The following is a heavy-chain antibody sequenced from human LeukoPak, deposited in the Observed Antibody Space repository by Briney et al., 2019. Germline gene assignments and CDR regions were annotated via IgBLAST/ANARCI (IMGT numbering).Heavy chain of an antibody. CDR1: GFIFGDYN. CDR2: IKSKTDGGTT. Sequence: GGSLRLSCAPSGFIFGDYNMNWVRQAPGKGLEWVGRIKSKTDGGTTDYAAPVKGRFTISRDDSKNTLYLQMNSLKTEDTAVYYCTTAYLYDILTGYYEPFDYWGQGTLVTVSS. D-gene: IGHD3-9*01. CDR3: TTAYLYDILTGYYEPFDY. V-gene: IGHV3-15*01. J-gene: IGHJ4*02.